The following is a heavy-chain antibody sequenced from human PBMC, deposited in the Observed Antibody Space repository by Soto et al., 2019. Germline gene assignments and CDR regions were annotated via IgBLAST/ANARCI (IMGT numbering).Heavy chain of an antibody. Sequence: GESLSLSCAASGFTFRTYAMHWVRQAPGKGLEWVALISYDGSNKYYADSVKGRFTISRDNSKNTVSLQINSLRAEDTAVYYCARDGSPSFGYHYGMDVWGQGTTVTVS. CDR1: GFTFRTYA. D-gene: IGHD6-6*01. J-gene: IGHJ6*02. CDR3: ARDGSPSFGYHYGMDV. CDR2: ISYDGSNK. V-gene: IGHV3-30-3*01.